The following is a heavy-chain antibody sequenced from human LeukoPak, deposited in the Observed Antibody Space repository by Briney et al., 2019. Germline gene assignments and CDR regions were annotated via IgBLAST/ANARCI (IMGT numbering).Heavy chain of an antibody. J-gene: IGHJ4*02. CDR3: ATGLYSGSYSGFDY. D-gene: IGHD1-26*01. CDR2: ISSSSSTI. Sequence: GGSLRLSCAASGFTFSSYSMNWVRQAPGKGLEWVSYISSSSSTIYYADSVKGRFTISRDNAKNSLYLQMNSLRAEDTAVYYCATGLYSGSYSGFDYWGQGTLVTVSS. CDR1: GFTFSSYS. V-gene: IGHV3-48*01.